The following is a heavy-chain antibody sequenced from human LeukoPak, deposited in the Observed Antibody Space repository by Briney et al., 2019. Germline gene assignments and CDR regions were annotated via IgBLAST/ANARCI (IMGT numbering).Heavy chain of an antibody. V-gene: IGHV3-23*01. J-gene: IGHJ4*02. Sequence: GGSLRLSCAGSGFTFNNYAMSWVRQAPGKGLEWVSVICANDGNTYYADAVKGRFTISRDNSKDTLYLQMDSLRAEDTAVYYCAKGGGSSCYSPCDYWGQGILVTVSS. CDR1: GFTFNNYA. D-gene: IGHD2-15*01. CDR3: AKGGGSSCYSPCDY. CDR2: ICANDGNT.